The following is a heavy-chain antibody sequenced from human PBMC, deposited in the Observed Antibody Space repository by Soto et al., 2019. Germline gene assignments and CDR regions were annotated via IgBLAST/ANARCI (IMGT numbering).Heavy chain of an antibody. CDR2: ISAYNDHT. CDR1: GYIMTTYG. J-gene: IGHJ4*02. V-gene: IGHV1-18*01. CDR3: ARGTYFDY. Sequence: QVPLVQSGTEVKKPGASVKFSCKASGYIMTTYGVSWVRQAPGQGLEWVGWISAYNDHTNYAQKFQGRVTMTTDTSTSTAYMELRSLRSDDTAVYYCARGTYFDYWGQGTLVTVSS. D-gene: IGHD1-1*01.